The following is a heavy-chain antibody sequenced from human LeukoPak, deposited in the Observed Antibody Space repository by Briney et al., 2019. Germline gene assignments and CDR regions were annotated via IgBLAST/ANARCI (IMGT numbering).Heavy chain of an antibody. V-gene: IGHV4-59*01. CDR1: GGSISSYY. CDR2: IYYSGST. D-gene: IGHD3-22*01. CDR3: ARGDYYDSSGYYRPDAFDI. Sequence: SETLSLTCTVSGGSISSYYWSWIRQPPGEGLEWIGYIYYSGSTNYNPSLKSRVTISVDTSKNQFSLKLSSVTAADTAVYYCARGDYYDSSGYYRPDAFDIWGQGTMVTVSS. J-gene: IGHJ3*02.